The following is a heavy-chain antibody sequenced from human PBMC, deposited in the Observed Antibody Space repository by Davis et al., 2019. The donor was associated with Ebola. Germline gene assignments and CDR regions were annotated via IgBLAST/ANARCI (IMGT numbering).Heavy chain of an antibody. V-gene: IGHV3-21*01. Sequence: PGGSLRLSCAASGFTFSNAWMNWVRQAPGKGLEWVSSISSSSSYIYYADSVKGRFTISRDNAKNSLYLQMNSLRAEDTAVYYCARDLNMVRGVNDQYWGQGTLVTVSS. D-gene: IGHD3-10*01. CDR2: ISSSSSYI. J-gene: IGHJ4*02. CDR1: GFTFSNAW. CDR3: ARDLNMVRGVNDQY.